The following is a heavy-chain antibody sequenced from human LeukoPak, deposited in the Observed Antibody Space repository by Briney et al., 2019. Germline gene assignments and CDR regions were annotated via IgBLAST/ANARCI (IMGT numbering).Heavy chain of an antibody. J-gene: IGHJ4*02. CDR2: ISSSSSYI. V-gene: IGHV3-21*01. Sequence: GGSLRLSCAASGFTFSSYSMNWVRQAPGKGLEWVSSISSSSSYIYYADSVKGRFTISRDNAKNSLYLQMNSLRAEDTAVYYCASQLEIQLWPTPFDYWGQGTLVTVSS. CDR1: GFTFSSYS. CDR3: ASQLEIQLWPTPFDY. D-gene: IGHD5-18*01.